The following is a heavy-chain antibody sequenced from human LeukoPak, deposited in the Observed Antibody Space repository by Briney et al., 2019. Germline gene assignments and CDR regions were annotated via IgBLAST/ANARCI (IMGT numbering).Heavy chain of an antibody. Sequence: GASVKVSCKASGYTFTSYYMHWVRQAPGQGLEWMGGIIPIFGTANYAQKFQGRVTITTDESTSTAYMELSSLRSEDTAVYYCARVSDYGDYKFDYWGQGTLVTVSS. CDR2: IIPIFGTA. CDR3: ARVSDYGDYKFDY. V-gene: IGHV1-69*05. CDR1: GYTFTSYY. D-gene: IGHD4-17*01. J-gene: IGHJ4*02.